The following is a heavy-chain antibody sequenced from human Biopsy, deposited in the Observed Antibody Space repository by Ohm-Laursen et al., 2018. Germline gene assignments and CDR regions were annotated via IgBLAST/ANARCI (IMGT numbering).Heavy chain of an antibody. V-gene: IGHV4-34*01. Sequence: SETLSLTCAVYGESFNGYYWSWIRQAPGKGLEWLGSVPYSGATYYNPPLTSRATISVDTAKNKFFLKLWSATAADTAVYYCARPLRGGEYEGFDLWGPGTMVSVSP. J-gene: IGHJ3*01. D-gene: IGHD4-17*01. CDR2: VPYSGAT. CDR1: GESFNGYY. CDR3: ARPLRGGEYEGFDL.